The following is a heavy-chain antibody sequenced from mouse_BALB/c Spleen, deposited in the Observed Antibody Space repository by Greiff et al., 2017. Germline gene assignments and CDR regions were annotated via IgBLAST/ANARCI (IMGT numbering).Heavy chain of an antibody. CDR3: ARYPAYYRYDEGYYYAMDY. J-gene: IGHJ4*01. CDR1: GYAFSSSW. CDR2: IYPGDGDT. Sequence: QVHVKQSGPELVKPGASVKISCKASGYAFSSSWMNWVKQRPGQGLEWIGRIYPGDGDTNYNGKFKGKATLTADKSSSTAYMQLSSLTSVDSAVYFCARYPAYYRYDEGYYYAMDYWGQGTSVTVSS. V-gene: IGHV1-82*01. D-gene: IGHD2-14*01.